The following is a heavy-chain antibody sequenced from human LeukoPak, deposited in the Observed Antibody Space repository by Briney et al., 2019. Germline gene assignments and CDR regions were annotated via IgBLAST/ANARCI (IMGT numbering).Heavy chain of an antibody. CDR1: GFTFSSYG. D-gene: IGHD2-2*01. J-gene: IGHJ5*02. Sequence: GRSLRLSCAASGFTFSSYGMHWVRQAPGKGLEWVAVISYDGSNKYYADSVKGRFTISRDNSKNTLYLQMNSLRAEDTAVYYCAKDRSSRYNWFDPWGQGTLVTVSS. V-gene: IGHV3-30*18. CDR2: ISYDGSNK. CDR3: AKDRSSRYNWFDP.